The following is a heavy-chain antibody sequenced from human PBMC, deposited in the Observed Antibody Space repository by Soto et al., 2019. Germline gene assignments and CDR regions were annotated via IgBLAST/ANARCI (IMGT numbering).Heavy chain of an antibody. J-gene: IGHJ6*03. CDR1: GGSISSYY. V-gene: IGHV4-59*01. Sequence: SETLSLTCTVSGGSISSYYWSWIRQPPGKGLEWIGYIYYSGSTNYNPSLKSRVTISVDTSKNQFSLKLSSVTAADTAVYYCARVAKEGYGYYYYYYMDVWGKGTTVTVSS. CDR3: ARVAKEGYGYYYYYYMDV. CDR2: IYYSGST. D-gene: IGHD2-21*01.